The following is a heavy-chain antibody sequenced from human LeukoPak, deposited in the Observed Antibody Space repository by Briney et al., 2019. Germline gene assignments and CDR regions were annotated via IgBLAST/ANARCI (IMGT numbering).Heavy chain of an antibody. J-gene: IGHJ3*02. CDR1: GYSISSGYY. V-gene: IGHV3-11*04. CDR3: ARAKRNGFDI. Sequence: LSLTCSVSGYSISSGYYWGWIRQAPGKGLEWVSYISRSSSIIYYADSVKGRFTISRDNAKNSLYLQMNSLRAEDTAVYYCARAKRNGFDIWGQGAMVTVSS. CDR2: ISRSSSII.